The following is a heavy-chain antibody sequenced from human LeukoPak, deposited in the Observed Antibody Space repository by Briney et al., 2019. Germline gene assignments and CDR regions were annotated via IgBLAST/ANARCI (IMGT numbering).Heavy chain of an antibody. D-gene: IGHD6-6*01. CDR1: GGPISGSSYY. CDR3: ARGGAARLHFQN. V-gene: IGHV4-39*02. J-gene: IGHJ1*01. Sequence: SETLSLTCTVSGGPISGSSYYWGWIRQPPGKGLEWIGGIYYSGSTYYNPSLKSRVTISVDTSKNQFSLKLNSVTATDTAVYYCARGGAARLHFQNWGQGTLVTVSS. CDR2: IYYSGST.